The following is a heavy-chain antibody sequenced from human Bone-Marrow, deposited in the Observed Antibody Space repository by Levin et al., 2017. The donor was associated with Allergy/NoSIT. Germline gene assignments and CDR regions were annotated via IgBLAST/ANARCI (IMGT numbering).Heavy chain of an antibody. V-gene: IGHV5-51*01. CDR1: DYSFSNFW. J-gene: IGHJ6*03. Sequence: GESLKISCKGSDYSFSNFWIGWVRQMPGKGLEWVGIIYPGDFDTRYSPSFQGQVTISADKSLGTAYLQWSSLNASDTAMYYCAEMVCGDDGRWPYYYLDVWGTGTPVTVSS. CDR3: AEMVCGDDGRWPYYYLDV. D-gene: IGHD2-8*01. CDR2: IYPGDFDT.